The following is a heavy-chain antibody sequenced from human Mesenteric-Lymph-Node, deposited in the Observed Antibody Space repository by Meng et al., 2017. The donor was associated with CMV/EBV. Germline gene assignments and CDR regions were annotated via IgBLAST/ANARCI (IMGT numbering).Heavy chain of an antibody. J-gene: IGHJ4*02. V-gene: IGHV4-38-2*02. Sequence: SETLSLTCTVSGYSISSGYYWGWIRQPPGKGLEWIGSIYHSGSTYYNPSLKSRVTISVDTSKNQFSLKLSSATAADTAVYYCARGRIRNYGTFAPFDYWGQGTLVTVSS. CDR2: IYHSGST. CDR3: ARGRIRNYGTFAPFDY. D-gene: IGHD1-7*01. CDR1: GYSISSGYY.